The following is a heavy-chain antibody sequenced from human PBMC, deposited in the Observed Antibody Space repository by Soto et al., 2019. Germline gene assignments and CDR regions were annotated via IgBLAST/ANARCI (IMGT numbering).Heavy chain of an antibody. D-gene: IGHD3-10*01. CDR1: GGSISSYY. V-gene: IGHV4-59*01. Sequence: SETLTLTCTVSGGSISSYYWSWIRQPPGKGLEWIGYIYYSGSTNYNPSLKSRVTISVDTSKNQFSLKLSSVTAADTAVYYCARDYYGSGSHYDYWGQGTLVTVSS. CDR2: IYYSGST. CDR3: ARDYYGSGSHYDY. J-gene: IGHJ4*02.